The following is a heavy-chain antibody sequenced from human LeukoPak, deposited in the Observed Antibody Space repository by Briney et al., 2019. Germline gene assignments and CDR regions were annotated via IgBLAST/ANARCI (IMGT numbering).Heavy chain of an antibody. CDR3: ARDTWNFHLGD. V-gene: IGHV3-23*01. CDR2: ISGSGGST. CDR1: GFTFSSYA. D-gene: IGHD1-7*01. J-gene: IGHJ4*02. Sequence: GGSLRLSCAASGFTFSSYAMSWVRQAPGKGLEWVSAISGSGGSTYYADSVKGRFTISRDNSKNSLYLQMNSLRAEDTAVYYCARDTWNFHLGDWGQGTLVTVSS.